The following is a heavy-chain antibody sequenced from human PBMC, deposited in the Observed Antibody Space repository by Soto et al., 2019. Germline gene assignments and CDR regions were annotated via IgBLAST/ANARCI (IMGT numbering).Heavy chain of an antibody. CDR1: GFTFSSYA. CDR3: AKDLRPGIRDYYYGMDV. CDR2: ISGSGAST. V-gene: IGHV3-23*01. J-gene: IGHJ6*02. Sequence: PGGSLRLSCAASGFTFSSYAMSWVRQAPGKGLEWVSAISGSGASTYYADSVKGRFTISRDNSKNTLYLQMNSLRAEDTAVYYCAKDLRPGIRDYYYGMDVCGQGTTVPVSS. D-gene: IGHD3-10*01.